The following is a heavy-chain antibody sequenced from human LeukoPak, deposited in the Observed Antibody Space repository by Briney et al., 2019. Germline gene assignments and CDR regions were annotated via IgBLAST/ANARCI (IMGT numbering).Heavy chain of an antibody. D-gene: IGHD3-22*01. J-gene: IGHJ4*02. CDR1: GFTFSSYW. V-gene: IGHV3-74*01. CDR2: INSDGKST. CDR3: AKSRAGSSGFYFDY. Sequence: GGSLRLSCAAAGFTFSSYWMHWVRQGPGEGLGWVSRINSDGKSTSSADSVKGRFTISRDNAKDQLYLQMNGLRAEETAVYFCAKSRAGSSGFYFDYWGQGTLVTVSS.